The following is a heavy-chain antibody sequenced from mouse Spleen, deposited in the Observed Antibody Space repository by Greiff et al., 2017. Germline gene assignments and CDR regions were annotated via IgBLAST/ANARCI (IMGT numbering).Heavy chain of an antibody. D-gene: IGHD4-1*01. CDR2: ISSGGGNT. V-gene: IGHV5-9*01. Sequence: EVMLVESGGGLVKPGGSLKLSCAASGFTFSSYTMSWVRQTPAKRLEWVATISSGGGNTYYPDSVKGRFTISRDNARNTLYLQMSSLRSEDTAMYYCARGLTGAWFAYWGQGTLVTVSA. CDR3: ARGLTGAWFAY. CDR1: GFTFSSYT. J-gene: IGHJ3*01.